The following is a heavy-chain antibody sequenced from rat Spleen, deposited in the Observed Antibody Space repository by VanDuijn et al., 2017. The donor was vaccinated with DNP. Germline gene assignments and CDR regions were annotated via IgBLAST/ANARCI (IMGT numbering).Heavy chain of an antibody. J-gene: IGHJ4*01. V-gene: IGHV4-2*01. Sequence: EVKLVESGGGRVQPGRSLKLSCAASGFNFNDYWMGWVRQAPGKGLEWIGEISPDGTTTTYISSLKDKFTISRDNAQNTLYLQMSKLGSEDTAIYYCARGQLYPYYAMDAWGQGTSVTVSS. CDR1: GFNFNDYW. CDR2: ISPDGTTT. D-gene: IGHD1-2*01. CDR3: ARGQLYPYYAMDA.